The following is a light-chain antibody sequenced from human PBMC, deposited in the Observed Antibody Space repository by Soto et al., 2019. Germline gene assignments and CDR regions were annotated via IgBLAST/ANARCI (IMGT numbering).Light chain of an antibody. CDR1: QSVSSSY. CDR2: GAS. J-gene: IGKJ4*01. Sequence: EIVLTQSPGTLSLSPGERATLSCRASQSVSSSYLAWYQQKPGQAPRLLIYGASSRATGIPDRFSGSGSGTESAICISGLEPEDFAVYYCQQYGRSGLTFGGGTKVEIK. V-gene: IGKV3-20*01. CDR3: QQYGRSGLT.